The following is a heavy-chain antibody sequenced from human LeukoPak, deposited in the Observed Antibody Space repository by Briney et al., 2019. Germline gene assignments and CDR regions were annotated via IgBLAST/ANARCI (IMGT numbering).Heavy chain of an antibody. J-gene: IGHJ4*02. V-gene: IGHV3-11*04. D-gene: IGHD5-12*01. CDR3: ARELSGYDIDY. CDR1: GFTFNDYY. CDR2: ISYSSRTI. Sequence: GGSLRLSCAASGFTFNDYYMTWIRQSPGKGLEWVSYISYSSRTIYYVDSVKGRFTISRDNAKNSLYLQMNSLRAEDTAVYYCARELSGYDIDYWGQGTLVTVSS.